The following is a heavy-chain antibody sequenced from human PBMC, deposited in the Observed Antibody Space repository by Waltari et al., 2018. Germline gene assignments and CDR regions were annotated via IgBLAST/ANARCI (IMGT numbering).Heavy chain of an antibody. CDR2: INHSGRT. Sequence: QVQLQQWGAGLLKPSETLSLTCAVYGGSFSGYYWSWIRQPPGTGLEWIGEINHSGRTNYNPSLKSRVTRSVDTSKNQFSLKLSSVTAADTAVYYCARKDRFSSSWRRYYYYYGMDVWGQGTTVTVSS. D-gene: IGHD6-13*01. CDR1: GGSFSGYY. V-gene: IGHV4-34*01. CDR3: ARKDRFSSSWRRYYYYYGMDV. J-gene: IGHJ6*02.